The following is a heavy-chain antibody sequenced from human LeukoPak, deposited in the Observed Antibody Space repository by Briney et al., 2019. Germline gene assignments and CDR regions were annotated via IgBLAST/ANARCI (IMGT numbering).Heavy chain of an antibody. CDR1: GYTFTIYA. J-gene: IGHJ4*02. CDR2: INTNTGNP. CDR3: ASLLDYGDYYY. V-gene: IGHV7-4-1*02. Sequence: ASVNLSCKPSGYTFTIYAINWVRHAPGQGLECMGWINTNTGNPTYAHGFTVRFVFSLDTSVSTAYLQIRSLKAEDTAVYYCASLLDYGDYYYWGQGTLVTVSS. D-gene: IGHD4-17*01.